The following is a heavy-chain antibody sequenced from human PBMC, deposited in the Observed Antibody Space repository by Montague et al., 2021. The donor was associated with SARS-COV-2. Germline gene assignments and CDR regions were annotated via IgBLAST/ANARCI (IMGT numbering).Heavy chain of an antibody. CDR3: ARSYGTTVVTRAFDY. V-gene: IGHV2-70*01. CDR2: IDWDDDK. Sequence: VKPTQTLTLTCTFSRFSLSTSGMCVSWIRQPPGKALEWLTLIDWDDDKYYSTSLKTRLTISKDTSKNQVVLTMTNMDPVDTATYYCARSYGTTVVTRAFDYWGQGTLVTVSS. J-gene: IGHJ4*02. D-gene: IGHD4-23*01. CDR1: RFSLSTSGMC.